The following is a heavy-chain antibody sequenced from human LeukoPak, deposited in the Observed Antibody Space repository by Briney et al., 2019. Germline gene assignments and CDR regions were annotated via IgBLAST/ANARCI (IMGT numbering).Heavy chain of an antibody. J-gene: IGHJ3*02. D-gene: IGHD3-10*01. Sequence: GGSLRLSCAASGFTFGDYGMTWVRQAPGKGLEWVSGINWNGGSTSSADSVEGRFTISRDNAKNSLYLQMNSLRAEDTAVYFCARTKTLTIRPFDIWGQGTMVTVSS. CDR1: GFTFGDYG. V-gene: IGHV3-20*04. CDR3: ARTKTLTIRPFDI. CDR2: INWNGGST.